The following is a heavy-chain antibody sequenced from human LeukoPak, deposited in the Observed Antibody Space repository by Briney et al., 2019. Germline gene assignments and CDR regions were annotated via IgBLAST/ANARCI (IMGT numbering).Heavy chain of an antibody. D-gene: IGHD3-22*01. CDR1: GGSFSGYY. Sequence: PSETLSLTCAVYGGSFSGYYWSWIRQPPGKGLEWIGEINHSGSTNYNPSLKSRATISVDTSKNQFPLKLSSVTAADTAVYYCARGRRYYYDSSGYYYDFDYWGQGTLVTVSS. CDR2: INHSGST. CDR3: ARGRRYYYDSSGYYYDFDY. V-gene: IGHV4-34*01. J-gene: IGHJ4*02.